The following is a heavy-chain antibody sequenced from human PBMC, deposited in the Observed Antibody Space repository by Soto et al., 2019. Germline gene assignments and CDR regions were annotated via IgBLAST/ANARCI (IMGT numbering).Heavy chain of an antibody. CDR3: GKVLIGATGHTDFDS. V-gene: IGHV4-39*02. CDR2: IYRDGST. CDR1: GGSITSNFFY. J-gene: IGHJ4*02. Sequence: QFQLQESGPGLVKPSETLSLTCTVSGGSITSNFFYWGWIRRPPGKGLEWIGSIYRDGSTYYSPSLKSPVTISLGTSNNRFSLKLSSVTAADTAVYFCGKVLIGATGHTDFDSWGQGTQVTVSS. D-gene: IGHD2-15*01.